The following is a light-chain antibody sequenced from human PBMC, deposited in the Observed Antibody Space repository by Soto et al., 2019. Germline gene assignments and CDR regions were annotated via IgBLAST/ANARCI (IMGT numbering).Light chain of an antibody. V-gene: IGKV3-15*01. CDR3: QQYRNWPPLT. Sequence: EIVMTQSPATLSVSPGETATLSCRASQSVGSAVAWYQHRPGQAPRLLIVAASIRATGVPGRFSGGGSETEFTLTISSLQSEDFAAYYCQQYRNWPPLTFGGGTTVEIK. J-gene: IGKJ4*01. CDR2: AAS. CDR1: QSVGSA.